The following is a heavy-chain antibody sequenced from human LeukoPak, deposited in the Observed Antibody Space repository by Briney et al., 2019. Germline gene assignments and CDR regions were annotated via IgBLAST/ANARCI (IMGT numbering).Heavy chain of an antibody. V-gene: IGHV3-66*01. J-gene: IGHJ4*02. Sequence: GGSLRLSCAASGFTVSSSYMSWVRQAPGKGLEWVSIISSAGTTYYADSVKGRFTISRDSSKNTVYLQVNSLRDEDTAVYYCARDLEAANTYYFDYWGQGTMVTVSS. CDR3: ARDLEAANTYYFDY. D-gene: IGHD6-13*01. CDR2: ISSAGTT. CDR1: GFTVSSSY.